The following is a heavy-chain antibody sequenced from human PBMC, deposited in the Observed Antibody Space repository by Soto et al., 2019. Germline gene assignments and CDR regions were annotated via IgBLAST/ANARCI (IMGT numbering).Heavy chain of an antibody. CDR3: ARIWGSTNDY. CDR2: IYYSGST. Sequence: SETLSLPCVVSGGSLSSYYWRWIRQPPGKGLEWIGYIYYSGSTNYNPSLKSRVTISVDTSKNQFSLKLSSVTAADTAVYYCARIWGSTNDYWGRGTLVSVS. D-gene: IGHD3-16*01. J-gene: IGHJ4*02. V-gene: IGHV4-59*01. CDR1: GGSLSSYY.